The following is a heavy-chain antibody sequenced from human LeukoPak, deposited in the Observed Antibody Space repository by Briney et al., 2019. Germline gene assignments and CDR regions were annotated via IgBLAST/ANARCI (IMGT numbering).Heavy chain of an antibody. CDR2: ISGSGSGGSA. CDR3: ARRAGAYSHPYDY. D-gene: IGHD4/OR15-4a*01. V-gene: IGHV3-23*01. Sequence: GGSLRLSCAASGFTFSSSAMSWVRQAPGKGLEWVSSISGSGSGGSAYYADSVKGRFTISRDNSKNTLYLQMRSLRVEDTAVYYCARRAGAYSHPYDYWGQGTLVTVSS. J-gene: IGHJ4*02. CDR1: GFTFSSSA.